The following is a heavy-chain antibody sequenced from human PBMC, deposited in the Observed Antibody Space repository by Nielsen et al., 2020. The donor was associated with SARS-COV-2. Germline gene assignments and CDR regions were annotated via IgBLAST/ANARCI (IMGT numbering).Heavy chain of an antibody. CDR2: ISAYNGNT. J-gene: IGHJ6*02. Sequence: ASVKVSCKASGGTFSSYGISWVRQAPGQGLEWMGWISAYNGNTNYAQKLQGRVTMTTDTSTSTAYMELRSLRSDDTAVYYCASGSLFGESLGYYGMDVWGQGTTVTVSS. V-gene: IGHV1-18*01. CDR3: ASGSLFGESLGYYGMDV. D-gene: IGHD3-10*02. CDR1: GGTFSSYG.